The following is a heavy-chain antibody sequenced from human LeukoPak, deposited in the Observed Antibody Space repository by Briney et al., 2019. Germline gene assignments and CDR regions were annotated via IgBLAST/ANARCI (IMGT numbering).Heavy chain of an antibody. J-gene: IGHJ4*02. CDR1: GFTFDDYG. Sequence: PGGSLRLSCAASGFTFDDYGMSWVRQAPGKGLEWVSGINWNGGSTGYADSVEGRLTISRDNTKNSVFLQMNSLTAEDTAVYYCAGGLDIAVAGPGGYFDYWGQGTLVTVSP. V-gene: IGHV3-20*04. CDR2: INWNGGST. D-gene: IGHD6-19*01. CDR3: AGGLDIAVAGPGGYFDY.